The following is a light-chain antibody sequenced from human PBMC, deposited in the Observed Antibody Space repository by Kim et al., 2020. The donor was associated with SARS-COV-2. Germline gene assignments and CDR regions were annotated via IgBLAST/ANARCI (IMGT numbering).Light chain of an antibody. CDR3: QVWDSSPVV. CDR2: QDS. V-gene: IGLV3-1*01. CDR1: KLGDKY. Sequence: YELTQPPSVSVSPGQTASITCSGDKLGDKYACWYQQKPGQSTVLVIYQDSKRPSGITERFSGSNSGNTATLTISGTQAMDEADYYCQVWDSSPVVFGGG. J-gene: IGLJ2*01.